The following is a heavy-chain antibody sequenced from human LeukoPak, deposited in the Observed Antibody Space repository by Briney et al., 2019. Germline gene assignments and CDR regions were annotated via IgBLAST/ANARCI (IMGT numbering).Heavy chain of an antibody. V-gene: IGHV4-30-4*01. J-gene: IGHJ4*02. Sequence: SETLSLTCTVSGGSISSGDYHWNWIRQPPGKGLEWIGFIHDSGSTYYNPSLKSRVSISRDMSKKQFSLMLSSVTAADTAVYYCASSYSSGWFDYWGQGTLVTVSS. D-gene: IGHD6-19*01. CDR1: GGSISSGDYH. CDR3: ASSYSSGWFDY. CDR2: IHDSGST.